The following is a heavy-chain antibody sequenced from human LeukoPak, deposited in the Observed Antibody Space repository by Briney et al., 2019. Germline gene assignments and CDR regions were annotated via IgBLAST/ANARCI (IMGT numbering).Heavy chain of an antibody. D-gene: IGHD6-13*01. CDR1: GGSISSGGYY. J-gene: IGHJ4*02. CDR2: IYYSGNT. Sequence: SETLSLTCTVSGGSISSGGYYWSWIRQPPGKGLEWIGYIYYSGNTNYNPSLKGRVTISVDTSKNQFSLKLYSVTAADTAVYYCARLGSSSKDWGQGTLVTVSS. CDR3: ARLGSSSKD. V-gene: IGHV4-61*08.